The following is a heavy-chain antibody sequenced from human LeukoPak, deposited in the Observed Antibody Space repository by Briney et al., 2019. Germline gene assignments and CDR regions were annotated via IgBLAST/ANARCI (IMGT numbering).Heavy chain of an antibody. CDR2: VHKSGST. CDR1: TDSITINL. CDR3: AKEIVGAPTPGAY. J-gene: IGHJ4*02. V-gene: IGHV4-4*02. Sequence: SDTLSLTCSVSTDSITINLWSCVRQPPGKGREWIGEVHKSGSTNYYPSLQSRVTISIDKSKNQIALELTSVTAADTDVYYCAKEIVGAPTPGAYWGQGILVTVSS. D-gene: IGHD1-26*01.